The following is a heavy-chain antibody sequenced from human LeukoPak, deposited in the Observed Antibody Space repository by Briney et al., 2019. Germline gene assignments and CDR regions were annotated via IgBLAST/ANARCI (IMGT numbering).Heavy chain of an antibody. CDR3: ARGAYCGSDCYSWYFQH. J-gene: IGHJ1*01. Sequence: PGGSLRLSCAASGFTFSSYEMNWVRQAPGKGLEWVSYISSSGSTIYYADSVKGRFTISRDNAKNSLYLQMNSLRAEDTAVYYCARGAYCGSDCYSWYFQHWGQGTLVTVSS. D-gene: IGHD2-21*02. CDR1: GFTFSSYE. V-gene: IGHV3-48*03. CDR2: ISSSGSTI.